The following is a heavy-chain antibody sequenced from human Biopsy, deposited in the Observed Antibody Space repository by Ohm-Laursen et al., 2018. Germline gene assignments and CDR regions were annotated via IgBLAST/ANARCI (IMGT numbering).Heavy chain of an antibody. CDR3: ARDRMVTIITLVRADTFDI. CDR1: GYTFTDYS. CDR2: VNPNSGAT. Sequence: ESSVKVSCKASGYTFTDYSLHWVRQAPGQGLEWMGWVNPNSGATNYAQKFQGRVTMTSDTSISTAYIELRRLIPDDTAVYFCARDRMVTIITLVRADTFDIWGQGTLVSVSS. J-gene: IGHJ3*02. V-gene: IGHV1-2*02. D-gene: IGHD3-10*01.